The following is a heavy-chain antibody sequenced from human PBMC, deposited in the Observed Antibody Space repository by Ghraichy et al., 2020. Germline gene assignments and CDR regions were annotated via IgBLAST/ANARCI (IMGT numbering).Heavy chain of an antibody. CDR2: IYPGASDT. D-gene: IGHD1-26*01. CDR1: GYSFTTYW. V-gene: IGHV5-51*01. J-gene: IGHJ4*02. Sequence: GESLNISCKGSGYSFTTYWIAWMRQMPGKGLEWMGIIYPGASDTKYSPSFQGQVTISADKSISTAYLQWSSLKASDTAIYYCARRYSGSSVSCFDYWGQGTLVTVSS. CDR3: ARRYSGSSVSCFDY.